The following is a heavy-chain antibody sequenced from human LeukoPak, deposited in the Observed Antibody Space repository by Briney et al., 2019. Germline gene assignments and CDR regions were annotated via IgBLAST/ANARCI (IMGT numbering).Heavy chain of an antibody. CDR2: IRTTAECAKYA. J-gene: IGHJ4*02. CDR1: GFSFTDYP. CDR3: ATDQRCAFDY. Sequence: GGSLRLSCATSGFSFTDYPMNWVRQAPGKGLEWISNIRTTAECAKYAYYADSVKGRVTISRDDGKNTLYLHMNSLRDDDTAVYYCATDQRCAFDYWGQGILVTVSS. V-gene: IGHV3-48*02. D-gene: IGHD1-1*01.